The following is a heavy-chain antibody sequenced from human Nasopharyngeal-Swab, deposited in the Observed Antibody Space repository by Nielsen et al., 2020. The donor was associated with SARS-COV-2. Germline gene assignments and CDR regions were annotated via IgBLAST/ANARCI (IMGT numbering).Heavy chain of an antibody. CDR3: ARDAAFWSGFDY. J-gene: IGHJ4*02. Sequence: WVRQAPGQRLEWMGWINAGNGNTKYSQKFQGRVTITRDTSASTAYMELSSLRSDDTAVYYCARDAAFWSGFDYWGQGTLVTVSS. CDR2: INAGNGNT. V-gene: IGHV1-3*01. D-gene: IGHD3-3*01.